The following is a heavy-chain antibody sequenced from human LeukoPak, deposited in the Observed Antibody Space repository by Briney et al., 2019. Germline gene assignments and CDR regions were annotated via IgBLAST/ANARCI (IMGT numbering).Heavy chain of an antibody. V-gene: IGHV3-7*05. Sequence: GGSLRLSRAASGFTFSSYWMSWVRQAPGKGLEWVANIKQDGSDKYYVDSVKGRFTISRDNAKNSLYLQMNSLRAEDTAVYYCARSLGYCSAGSCFPFDYWGQGTLVTVSS. CDR2: IKQDGSDK. J-gene: IGHJ4*02. D-gene: IGHD2-15*01. CDR3: ARSLGYCSAGSCFPFDY. CDR1: GFTFSSYW.